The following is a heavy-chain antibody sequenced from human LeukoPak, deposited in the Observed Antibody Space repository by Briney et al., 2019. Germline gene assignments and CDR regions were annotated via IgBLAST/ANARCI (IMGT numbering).Heavy chain of an antibody. D-gene: IGHD6-19*01. Sequence: GSLRLSCVASGFTFTSDAMNWVRQAPGKGLEWVSSTVSRGTTQYADSVKGRFTVSRDTSKNTLCLQMNSLRADDTAVYYCAKCSTSAYTTGWCNWIDPWGQGTLVTVSS. CDR3: AKCSTSAYTTGWCNWIDP. CDR1: GFTFTSDA. J-gene: IGHJ5*02. CDR2: TVSRGTT. V-gene: IGHV3-23*01.